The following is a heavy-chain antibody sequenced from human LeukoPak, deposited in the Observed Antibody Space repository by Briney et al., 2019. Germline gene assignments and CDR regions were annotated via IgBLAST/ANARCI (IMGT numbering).Heavy chain of an antibody. CDR2: ISYDGSDT. D-gene: IGHD2-15*01. Sequence: GRSLRLSCDASGFTFSSYAMHWVRQAPGKGLEWVTIISYDGSDTYYTDSVKGRFTISRDNSKNTLYLQMNSLRAEDTAVYYCASARVVEVLATPTALDYWGQGTLVTVSS. J-gene: IGHJ4*02. V-gene: IGHV3-30-3*01. CDR1: GFTFSSYA. CDR3: ASARVVEVLATPTALDY.